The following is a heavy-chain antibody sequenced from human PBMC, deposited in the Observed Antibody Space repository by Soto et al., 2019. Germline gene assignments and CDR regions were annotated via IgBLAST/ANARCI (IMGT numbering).Heavy chain of an antibody. CDR3: ARRGGGFDY. V-gene: IGHV3-66*01. D-gene: IGHD3-16*01. CDR2: IYSGGST. Sequence: EVQLVESGGGLVQPGGSLRLSCAASGFTVSSNYMSWVRQAPGKGLEWVSVIYSGGSTYYADSVKGRFTISRDNSKNTRLITMKSRGPQGMAGYFPARRGGGFDYWGQGTLVTVSS. CDR1: GFTVSSNY. J-gene: IGHJ4*02.